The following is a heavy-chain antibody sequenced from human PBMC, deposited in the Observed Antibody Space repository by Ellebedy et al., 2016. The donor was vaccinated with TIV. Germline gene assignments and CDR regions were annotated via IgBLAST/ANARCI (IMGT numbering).Heavy chain of an antibody. Sequence: SVKVSCXASGGTFSSYAISWVRQAPGQGLEWMGGIIPIFGTADYAQKFQGRVTITADESTSTAYMELSSLRSEDTAVYYCARDGPALLTGERWYFDLWGRGTLVTVSS. J-gene: IGHJ2*01. V-gene: IGHV1-69*13. D-gene: IGHD3-9*01. CDR1: GGTFSSYA. CDR2: IIPIFGTA. CDR3: ARDGPALLTGERWYFDL.